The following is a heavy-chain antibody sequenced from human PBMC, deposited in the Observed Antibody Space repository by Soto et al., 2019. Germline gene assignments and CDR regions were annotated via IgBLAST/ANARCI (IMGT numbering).Heavy chain of an antibody. CDR3: ARGVDSSGWYGGDFDY. CDR2: INPSGDST. CDR1: GFTFTSYY. D-gene: IGHD6-19*01. Sequence: QVQLVQSGAEVKKPGASVKVSCKTSGFTFTSYYLHWVRQAPGQGLEWMGVINPSGDSTSYAQKFQGRVTVTRDTSTSTVYMELSSLRSEDTAVYYCARGVDSSGWYGGDFDYWGQGTLVTVSS. V-gene: IGHV1-46*01. J-gene: IGHJ4*02.